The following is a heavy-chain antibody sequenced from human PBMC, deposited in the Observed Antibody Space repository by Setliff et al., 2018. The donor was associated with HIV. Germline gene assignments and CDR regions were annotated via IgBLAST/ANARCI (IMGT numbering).Heavy chain of an antibody. D-gene: IGHD3-3*01. Sequence: ETLSLTCTVSGYSISSGYYWGWIRLPLGKGLEWIGDIYHSGFTIYNPSLKSRVTLSLDTSENQFALKLASVTAADTAVYYCARGFTIFGVGFSADPTGNWFDPWGQGTLVTVSS. V-gene: IGHV4-38-2*02. CDR1: GYSISSGYY. CDR3: ARGFTIFGVGFSADPTGNWFDP. J-gene: IGHJ5*02. CDR2: IYHSGFT.